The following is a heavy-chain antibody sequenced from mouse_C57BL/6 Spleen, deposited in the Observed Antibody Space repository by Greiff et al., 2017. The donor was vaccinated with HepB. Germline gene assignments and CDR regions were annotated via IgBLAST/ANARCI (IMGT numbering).Heavy chain of an antibody. D-gene: IGHD1-1*01. J-gene: IGHJ2*01. V-gene: IGHV14-2*01. CDR1: GFTINDYY. CDR2: IDPEDGDT. Sequence: EVQLQQPGAELVKPGASVKLSCTASGFTINDYYMHWVKQRPEQGLEWIGRIDPEDGDTKYAPKFQGKATITADTSSNTAYLQLSSLTSEDTAVYYCARDCDGSVDYWGQGTTLTVSS. CDR3: ARDCDGSVDY.